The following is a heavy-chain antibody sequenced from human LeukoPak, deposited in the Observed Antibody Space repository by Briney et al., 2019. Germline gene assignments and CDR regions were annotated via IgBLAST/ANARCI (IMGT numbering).Heavy chain of an antibody. Sequence: SETLSLTCTVSGGSISSYYWSWIRQPPGKGLEWIGYIYYSGSTNYNPSLKSRVTISVDTSKNQFSLKLTSVTAADTGVYYCARATRVITIFDIWGQGILVTVSS. J-gene: IGHJ4*02. CDR2: IYYSGST. V-gene: IGHV4-59*01. CDR3: ARATRVITIFDI. D-gene: IGHD3-22*01. CDR1: GGSISSYY.